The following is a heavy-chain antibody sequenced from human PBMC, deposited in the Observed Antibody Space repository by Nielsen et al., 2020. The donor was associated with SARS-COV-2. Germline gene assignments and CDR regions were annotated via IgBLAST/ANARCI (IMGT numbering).Heavy chain of an antibody. CDR1: GFTFSSYS. Sequence: GGSLRLSCAASGFTFSSYSMNWVRQAPGKGLEWVSSISSSSSYIYYADSVKGRFTISRDNAKNSLYLQMNSLRAEDTAVYYCARDDRRGSVAGTRRLYYYYGMDVWGQGTTVTVSS. V-gene: IGHV3-21*01. CDR2: ISSSSSYI. D-gene: IGHD6-19*01. CDR3: ARDDRRGSVAGTRRLYYYYGMDV. J-gene: IGHJ6*02.